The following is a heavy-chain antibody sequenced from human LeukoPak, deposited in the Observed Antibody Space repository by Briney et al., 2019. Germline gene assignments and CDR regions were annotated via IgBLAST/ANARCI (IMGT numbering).Heavy chain of an antibody. J-gene: IGHJ2*01. CDR1: GFTFSSYW. D-gene: IGHD6-19*01. CDR2: IKQDGSEK. CDR3: ARGEIIAVAPSDL. Sequence: GGSLRLSCAGSGFTFSSYWMSWVRQAPGKGLEWVANIKQDGSEKYYVDSVKGRFTISRDNAKNSLFLQMNSLRAEDTAVYYCARGEIIAVAPSDLWGRGTLVTVSS. V-gene: IGHV3-7*01.